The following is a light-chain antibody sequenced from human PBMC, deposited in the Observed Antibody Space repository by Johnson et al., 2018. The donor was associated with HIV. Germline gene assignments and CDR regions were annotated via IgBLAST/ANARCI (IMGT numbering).Light chain of an antibody. V-gene: IGLV1-51*02. CDR3: GTWDTSLSAGGV. J-gene: IGLJ1*01. Sequence: QSVLTQSPSVSAAPGQKVTISCSGSSSNIGNKYVSWYQQLPGTAPKLLIYENSKRPSGIPDRFSGSKSGTSATLAITGLQTGDEADYYCGTWDTSLSAGGVFGSGTKVTVL. CDR2: ENS. CDR1: SSNIGNKY.